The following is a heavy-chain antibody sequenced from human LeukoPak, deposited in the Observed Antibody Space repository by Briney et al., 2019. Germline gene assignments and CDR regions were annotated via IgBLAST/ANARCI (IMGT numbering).Heavy chain of an antibody. Sequence: SETLSLTCTVSGGSISSSSYYWGWIRQPPGKGLEWIGSIYYSGSTYYNPSLKSRVTISVDTSKNQFSLKLSSVTAADTAVYYCARLGRGSYDFWSGTGNWGQGTLVTVSS. CDR1: GGSISSSSYY. CDR3: ARLGRGSYDFWSGTGN. D-gene: IGHD3-3*01. V-gene: IGHV4-39*01. J-gene: IGHJ4*02. CDR2: IYYSGST.